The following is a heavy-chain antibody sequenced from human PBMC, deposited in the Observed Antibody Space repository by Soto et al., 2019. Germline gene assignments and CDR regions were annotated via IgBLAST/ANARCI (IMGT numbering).Heavy chain of an antibody. D-gene: IGHD3-22*01. CDR2: ISGSGGST. CDR3: AKVVSAATYYMDV. CDR1: VFTFSSYA. J-gene: IGHJ6*03. Sequence: GGSLRLSCAASVFTFSSYAMSWVRQTPGKGLEWVSAISGSGGSTYYADSVKGRFTISRDNSKNTLYLQMNSLRAEDTAVYYCAKVVSAATYYMDVWGKGTTVTVSS. V-gene: IGHV3-23*01.